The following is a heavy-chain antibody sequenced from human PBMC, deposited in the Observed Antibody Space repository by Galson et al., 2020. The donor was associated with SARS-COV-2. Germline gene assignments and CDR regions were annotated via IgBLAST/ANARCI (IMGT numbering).Heavy chain of an antibody. CDR3: AQYGSTRGFVH. CDR2: IYYSGNS. CDR1: GGSVSSDSYY. D-gene: IGHD3-10*01. V-gene: IGHV4-61*01. Sequence: ASETLSLTCTVSGGSVSSDSYYWSWIRQPPGKGLEWIGYIYYSGNSNYNPSLQSRVIISLNTSKNQFSLNLSSVAATDTAVYYCAQYGSTRGFVHWGQGTLVTVSS. J-gene: IGHJ4*02.